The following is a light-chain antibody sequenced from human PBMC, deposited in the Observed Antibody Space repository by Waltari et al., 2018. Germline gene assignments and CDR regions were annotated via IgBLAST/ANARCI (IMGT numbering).Light chain of an antibody. CDR1: SSDVGGYNY. CDR2: DVS. CDR3: CSYAGSYTHYV. V-gene: IGLV2-11*01. Sequence: QSALTQPRSVSGSPGQSVTISCTGTSSDVGGYNYLSWYQQHPGKAPKLMIYDVSKRPSGVPDRFSGSKSGNTASLTISGLQAEDEADYYCCSYAGSYTHYVFGTGTKVTVL. J-gene: IGLJ1*01.